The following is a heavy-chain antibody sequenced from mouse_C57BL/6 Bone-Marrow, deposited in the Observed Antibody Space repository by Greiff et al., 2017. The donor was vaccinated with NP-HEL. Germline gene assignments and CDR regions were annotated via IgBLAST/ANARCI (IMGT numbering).Heavy chain of an antibody. D-gene: IGHD1-1*01. CDR3: ARRFYYYGSHFDY. J-gene: IGHJ2*01. CDR2: INPNNGGT. V-gene: IGHV1-18*01. Sequence: VQLQQSGPELVKPGASVKIPCKASGYTFTDYNMDWVKQSHGKSLEWIGDINPNNGGTIYNQKFKGKATLTVDKSSSTAYMELRSLTSEDTAVYYCARRFYYYGSHFDYWGQGTTLTVSS. CDR1: GYTFTDYN.